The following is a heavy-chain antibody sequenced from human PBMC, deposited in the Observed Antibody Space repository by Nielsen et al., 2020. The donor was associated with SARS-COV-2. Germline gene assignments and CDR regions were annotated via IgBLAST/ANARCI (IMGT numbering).Heavy chain of an antibody. J-gene: IGHJ5*02. CDR1: GFTFSSYA. D-gene: IGHD3-10*01. CDR2: ISGSGGST. Sequence: GGSLRLSCAASGFTFSSYAMSWVRQAPGKGLEWVSAISGSGGSTYYADSVKGRFTISRDNAKNSLYLQMNSLRAEDTAVYYCARDSYGSGSYGTRDNWFDPWGQGTLVTVSS. V-gene: IGHV3-23*01. CDR3: ARDSYGSGSYGTRDNWFDP.